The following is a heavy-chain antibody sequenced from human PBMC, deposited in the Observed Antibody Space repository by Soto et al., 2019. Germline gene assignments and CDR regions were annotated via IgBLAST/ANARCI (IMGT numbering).Heavy chain of an antibody. CDR3: VRRVSGNYDY. CDR2: ISSNGGTT. D-gene: IGHD1-7*01. Sequence: EVQLPESGGGMVQPGGSLRLSCVASGFTFSSYDMHWVSQAPGKGLEYVSSISSNGGTTYYGNSVKGRFTISRDNSKNTLYLQMGSLRAEDMAVYYCVRRVSGNYDYWGQGTLVTVSS. J-gene: IGHJ4*02. CDR1: GFTFSSYD. V-gene: IGHV3-64*01.